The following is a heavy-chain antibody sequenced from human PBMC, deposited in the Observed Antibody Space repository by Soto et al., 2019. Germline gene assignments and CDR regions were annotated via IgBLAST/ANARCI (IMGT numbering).Heavy chain of an antibody. J-gene: IGHJ3*02. CDR2: IKSKTDGGTT. Sequence: GGSLRLSCAASGFTFSNAWMNWVRQAPGKGLEWVGRIKSKTDGGTTDYAAPVKGRFTISRDDSKNTLYLQMNSLKTEDTAVYYCTIYLIGPGISDAFDIWGQGTMVTVSS. D-gene: IGHD1-20*01. CDR3: TIYLIGPGISDAFDI. CDR1: GFTFSNAW. V-gene: IGHV3-15*07.